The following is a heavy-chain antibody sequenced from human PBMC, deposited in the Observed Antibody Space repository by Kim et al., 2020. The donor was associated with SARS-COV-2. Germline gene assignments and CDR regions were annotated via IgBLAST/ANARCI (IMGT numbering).Heavy chain of an antibody. CDR1: GFTFSSYA. CDR2: ISYDGSNK. CDR3: AGDGDEDNWNSEYYFDY. J-gene: IGHJ4*01. V-gene: IGHV3-30-3*01. Sequence: GGSLRLSCAASGFTFSSYAMHWVRQAPGKGLEWVAVISYDGSNKYYADSVKGRFTISRDNSKNTLYLQMNSLRAEDTAVYYCAGDGDEDNWNSEYYFDY. D-gene: IGHD1-7*01.